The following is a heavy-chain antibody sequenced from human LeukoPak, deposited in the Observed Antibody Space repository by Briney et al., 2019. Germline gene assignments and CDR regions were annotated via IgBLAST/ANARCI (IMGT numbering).Heavy chain of an antibody. Sequence: SETLSLTCTVSGGSISGSSYYWGWIRQPPGKGLEWIGSIYYSGSTYYNPSLKSRVTISVDTSKNQFSLKLNSVTATDTAVYYCARRGNYPHFDYWGQGTLVTVSS. J-gene: IGHJ4*02. CDR3: ARRGNYPHFDY. D-gene: IGHD4-11*01. CDR2: IYYSGST. V-gene: IGHV4-39*01. CDR1: GGSISGSSYY.